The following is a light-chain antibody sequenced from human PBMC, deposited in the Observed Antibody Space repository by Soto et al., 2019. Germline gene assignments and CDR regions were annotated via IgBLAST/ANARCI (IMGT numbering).Light chain of an antibody. CDR2: EGI. CDR3: CSYVGATTYV. Sequence: QSALTQPASVSGSPGQSITISCSGTRSNIGGYNVVSWYQQHPGKAPKVIVYEGIKRPSGVSDRFSGSTSGSTASLTISGLQAEDEAEYYCCSYVGATTYVFGSGTRSPS. CDR1: RSNIGGYNV. V-gene: IGLV2-23*01. J-gene: IGLJ1*01.